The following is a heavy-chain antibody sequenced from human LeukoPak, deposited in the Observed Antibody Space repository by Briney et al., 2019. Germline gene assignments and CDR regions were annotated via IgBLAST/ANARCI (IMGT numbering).Heavy chain of an antibody. J-gene: IGHJ5*02. CDR1: GGSISTYF. V-gene: IGHV4-59*01. Sequence: SETLSLTCTVSGGSISTYFWSWLRQPPGKRLEWIGYIYYSGSTNYNPSLKSRVTISVDTSKNQFSLKLSSVTAADTAVYYCARSNSATYEAWFDPWGQGTLVTVSS. CDR2: IYYSGST. D-gene: IGHD1-26*01. CDR3: ARSNSATYEAWFDP.